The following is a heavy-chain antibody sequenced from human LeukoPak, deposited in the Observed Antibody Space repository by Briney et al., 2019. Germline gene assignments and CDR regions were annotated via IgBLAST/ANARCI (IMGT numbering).Heavy chain of an antibody. CDR1: GFTFDDYA. Sequence: GGSLRLSCAVSGFTFDDYAMHWVRQVPGKGLEWVSSISSSSSYIYYADSVKGRFTISRDNAKNSLYLQMNSLRAEDTAVYYCARDGVVILPYMDVWGKGTTVTVSS. J-gene: IGHJ6*03. D-gene: IGHD3-3*01. CDR2: ISSSSSYI. CDR3: ARDGVVILPYMDV. V-gene: IGHV3-21*01.